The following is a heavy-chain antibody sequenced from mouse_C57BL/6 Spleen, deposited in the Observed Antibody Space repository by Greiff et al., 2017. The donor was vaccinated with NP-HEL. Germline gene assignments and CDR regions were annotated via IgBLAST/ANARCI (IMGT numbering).Heavy chain of an antibody. D-gene: IGHD2-4*01. Sequence: QVQLQQPGTELVKPGASVKLSCKASGYTFTSYWMHWVKQRPGQGLEWIGNINPSNGGTNYNEKFKSKATLTVDKSSSTAYMQLSSLTSEDSAVYYCARSRVITTGYYAMDYWGQGTSVTVSS. CDR2: INPSNGGT. V-gene: IGHV1-53*01. J-gene: IGHJ4*01. CDR1: GYTFTSYW. CDR3: ARSRVITTGYYAMDY.